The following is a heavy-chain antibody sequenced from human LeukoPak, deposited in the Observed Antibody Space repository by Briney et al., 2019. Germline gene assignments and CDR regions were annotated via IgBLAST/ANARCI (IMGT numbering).Heavy chain of an antibody. Sequence: PSDPLSLPCTVSGGSISSSSYFCGRIRQPPGEGLEWIGSIYYSGNTSYTPSLKNRVTSSVDTSKSQIFLKPSSVTAADTAVYYCARGASIYYSWGQGNLATVSS. D-gene: IGHD2-2*02. CDR3: ARGASIYYS. J-gene: IGHJ4*02. CDR2: IYYSGNT. V-gene: IGHV4-39*01. CDR1: GGSISSSSYF.